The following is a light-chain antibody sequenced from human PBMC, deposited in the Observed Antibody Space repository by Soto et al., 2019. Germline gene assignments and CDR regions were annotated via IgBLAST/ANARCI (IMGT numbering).Light chain of an antibody. CDR2: DAS. Sequence: EIVLTQSPATLSLSPGERATLSCRASQSVSSFLGWYQQKPGQPPRLLIYDASYRATGIPARFSGSGSGTDFTLTISSLEPEDFAVYYCQQRGSWPLTFGPGTTVDIK. J-gene: IGKJ3*01. CDR3: QQRGSWPLT. V-gene: IGKV3-11*01. CDR1: QSVSSF.